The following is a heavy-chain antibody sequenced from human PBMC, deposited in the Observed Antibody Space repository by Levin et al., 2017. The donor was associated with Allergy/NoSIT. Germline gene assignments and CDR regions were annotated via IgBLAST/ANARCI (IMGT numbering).Heavy chain of an antibody. J-gene: IGHJ5*02. CDR2: IFHRGTT. V-gene: IGHV4-38-2*02. CDR3: ARENGLAAPGAKYLGS. Sequence: SQTLSLTCTISGYSISNGYDWGWIRQPPGKGLEWIGNIFHRGTTYYNPSLQSRVTISVDTSKNQISLKLRSVTAADTAVYYCARENGLAAPGAKYLGSWGQGTLVTVSS. D-gene: IGHD6-25*01. CDR1: GYSISNGYD.